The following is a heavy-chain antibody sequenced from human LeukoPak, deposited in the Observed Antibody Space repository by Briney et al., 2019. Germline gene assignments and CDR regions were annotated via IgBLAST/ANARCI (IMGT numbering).Heavy chain of an antibody. CDR1: GYTFTGYY. V-gene: IGHV1-2*02. Sequence: ASVKVSCKASGYTFTGYYMHWVRQAPGQGLEWMGWINPNSGGTKYAQNFQGRVTMTRDTSISTAHMELSGLRSDDTAVYYCARGLWAAAIDYWGQGTLVTVSS. D-gene: IGHD6-13*01. CDR3: ARGLWAAAIDY. CDR2: INPNSGGT. J-gene: IGHJ4*02.